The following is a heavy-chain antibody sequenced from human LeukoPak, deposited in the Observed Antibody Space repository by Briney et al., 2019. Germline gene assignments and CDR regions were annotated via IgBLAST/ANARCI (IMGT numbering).Heavy chain of an antibody. D-gene: IGHD1-1*01. CDR3: ARGSRTSPDDY. CDR2: ISSSSSYI. CDR1: GFTFSSYS. Sequence: GGSLRLSCAASGFTFSSYSMNWVRQAPGKGLEWVSSISSSSSYIYYADSVKGRFTISRDNAKNSLYLQMNSLRAEDTAVYYCARGSRTSPDDYWGQGTLVTVSS. J-gene: IGHJ4*02. V-gene: IGHV3-21*01.